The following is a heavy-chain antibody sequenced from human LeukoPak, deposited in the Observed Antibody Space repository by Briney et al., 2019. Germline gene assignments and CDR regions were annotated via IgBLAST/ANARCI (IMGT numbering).Heavy chain of an antibody. Sequence: ASVKVSCKASGGTFSSYAISWVRQAPGQGLEWMGGFDPEDGETIYAQKFQGRVTMTEDTSTDTAYMELSSLRSEDTAVYYCATEPRITMIPPGFDYWGQGTLVTVSS. V-gene: IGHV1-24*01. CDR1: GGTFSSYA. D-gene: IGHD3-22*01. J-gene: IGHJ4*02. CDR3: ATEPRITMIPPGFDY. CDR2: FDPEDGET.